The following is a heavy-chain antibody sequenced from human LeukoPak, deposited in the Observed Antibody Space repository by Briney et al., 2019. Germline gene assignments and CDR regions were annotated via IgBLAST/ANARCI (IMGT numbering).Heavy chain of an antibody. CDR1: GFTVSSNY. CDR2: ISGSGGST. V-gene: IGHV3-23*01. Sequence: GGSLRLSCAASGFTVSSNYMSWVRQAPGKGLEWVSAISGSGGSTYYADSVKGRFTISRDNSKTTLYLQMNSLRGEDTAVYYCAKDGPYYYDSSGYYFDYWGQGTLVTVSS. CDR3: AKDGPYYYDSSGYYFDY. D-gene: IGHD3-22*01. J-gene: IGHJ4*02.